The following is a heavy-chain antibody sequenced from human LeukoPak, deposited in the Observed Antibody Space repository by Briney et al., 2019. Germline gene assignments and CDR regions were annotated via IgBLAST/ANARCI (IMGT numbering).Heavy chain of an antibody. Sequence: ASVTVSCKASGYTFTGYYMHWVRQAPGQGLEWMGWINPNSGGTNYAQKFQGWATMTRDTSISTAYMELSRLRSDDTAVYYCARDPSPKYQLLSRYYYYGMDVWGQGTTVTVSS. CDR1: GYTFTGYY. CDR2: INPNSGGT. J-gene: IGHJ6*02. D-gene: IGHD2-2*01. V-gene: IGHV1-2*04. CDR3: ARDPSPKYQLLSRYYYYGMDV.